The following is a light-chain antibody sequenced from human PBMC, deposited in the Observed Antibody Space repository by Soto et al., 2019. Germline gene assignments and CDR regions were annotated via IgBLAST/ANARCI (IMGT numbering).Light chain of an antibody. J-gene: IGKJ1*01. CDR1: QSLSSIY. Sequence: EIVLTQSPGTLSLSPGQGATLSCMASQSLSSIYLAWYQQKPGQAPRLLIYRTSSRATGIPDRFSGSESETDFTLTISRLEPDDSAVYYCQQYGSSPRTFGPGTKVDIK. CDR2: RTS. CDR3: QQYGSSPRT. V-gene: IGKV3-20*01.